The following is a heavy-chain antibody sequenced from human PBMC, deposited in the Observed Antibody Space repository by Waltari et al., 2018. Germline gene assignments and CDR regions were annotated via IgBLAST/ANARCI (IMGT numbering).Heavy chain of an antibody. CDR3: VVLLPGASYFDD. J-gene: IGHJ4*02. V-gene: IGHV3-9*01. CDR1: GFTFDDYA. Sequence: EVQLVESGGGLVQPGRSLRVSCAASGFTFDDYAMHWVRQGPGKGLDWVSGINWNSDSIGYADSVKGRFTISRDNAKNSVYLQMDSLKTEDTAVYYCVVLLPGASYFDDWGQGTLVTVSP. CDR2: INWNSDSI. D-gene: IGHD2-2*01.